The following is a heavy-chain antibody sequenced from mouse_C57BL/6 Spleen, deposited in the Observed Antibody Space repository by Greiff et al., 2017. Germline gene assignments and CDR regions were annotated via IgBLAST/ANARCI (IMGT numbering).Heavy chain of an antibody. Sequence: QVQLQQPGAELVMPGASVTLSCKASGYTFTSYWMHWVKQRPGQGLEWIGEIAPSASYTNYNQTFKGKCTLTVDKSSSTAYMQLSSLTSEDSAVYYCARSVGNGYFDVGGTGTTVTVSS. V-gene: IGHV1-69*01. CDR1: GYTFTSYW. CDR3: ARSVGNGYFDV. J-gene: IGHJ1*03. D-gene: IGHD2-1*01. CDR2: IAPSASYT.